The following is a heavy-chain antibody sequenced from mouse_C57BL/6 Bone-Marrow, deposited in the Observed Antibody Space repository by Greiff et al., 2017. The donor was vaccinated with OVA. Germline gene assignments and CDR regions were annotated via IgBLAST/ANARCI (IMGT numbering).Heavy chain of an antibody. CDR2: IDPSDSYT. Sequence: VQLQQPGAELVKPGASVKLSCKASGYTFTSYWMQWVKQRPGQGLEWIGEIDPSDSYTNYNQKFKGKATLTVDTSSSTAYMQLSSLTSEDSAVYYCARDYINYLHAMDYWGQGTSVTVSS. J-gene: IGHJ4*01. CDR1: GYTFTSYW. D-gene: IGHD2-5*01. V-gene: IGHV1-50*01. CDR3: ARDYINYLHAMDY.